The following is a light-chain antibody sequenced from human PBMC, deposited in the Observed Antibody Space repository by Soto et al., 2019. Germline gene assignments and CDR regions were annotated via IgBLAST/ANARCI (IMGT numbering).Light chain of an antibody. CDR3: EQTYSTPVT. Sequence: DIQMTQSPSSLSASVGDRVTVTCRTSQNINNYLNWYQQKPGKAPKLLIYSASSVQSGVPLRFSGSVSGTDFTLTISSLQPEDFANYYCEQTYSTPVTFGQGTRLEFK. J-gene: IGKJ5*01. CDR2: SAS. V-gene: IGKV1-39*01. CDR1: QNINNY.